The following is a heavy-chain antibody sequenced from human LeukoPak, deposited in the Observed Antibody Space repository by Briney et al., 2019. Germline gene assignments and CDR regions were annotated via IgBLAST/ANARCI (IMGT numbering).Heavy chain of an antibody. D-gene: IGHD6-19*01. Sequence: SVKVSCKASGGTFCSYAICWVRQAPGQGLEWMGGIIPIFGTANYAQKFQGRVTITADESTSTAYMELSSLRSEDTAVYYCARDHSSGLYYFDYWGQGTLVTVSS. V-gene: IGHV1-69*13. J-gene: IGHJ4*02. CDR3: ARDHSSGLYYFDY. CDR2: IIPIFGTA. CDR1: GGTFCSYA.